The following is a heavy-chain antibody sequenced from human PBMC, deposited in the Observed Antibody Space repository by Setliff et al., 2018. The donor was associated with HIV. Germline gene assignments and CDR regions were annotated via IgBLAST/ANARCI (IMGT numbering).Heavy chain of an antibody. Sequence: SETLSLTCAVVGGSFTDYYWIWIRQPPGKGLEWIGEINHSGSTHYNPSLKSLFIISVDTSKNQFSLKVNSMPAADTAVYYCARGARLLSAYSDRWDYFYMAVWGKGTTVTVSS. D-gene: IGHD1-26*01. CDR1: GGSFTDYY. J-gene: IGHJ6*03. CDR2: INHSGST. V-gene: IGHV4-34*01. CDR3: ARGARLLSAYSDRWDYFYMAV.